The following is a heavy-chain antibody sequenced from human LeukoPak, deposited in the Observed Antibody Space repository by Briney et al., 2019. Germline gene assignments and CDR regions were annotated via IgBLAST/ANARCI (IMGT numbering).Heavy chain of an antibody. D-gene: IGHD3-10*01. J-gene: IGHJ4*02. CDR2: IYRGDSYT. V-gene: IGHV5-51*01. CDR1: GSIFTSYW. CDR3: ARHGTYYYGLGSKAPLDY. Sequence: GALLQICGEGCGSIFTSYWIGGGRALGGKGEGRMGIIYRGDSYTRYSPSFQAQVTISADKSITTAYLQWSSLKASDTAMYYCARHGTYYYGLGSKAPLDYWGQGTLVTVSS.